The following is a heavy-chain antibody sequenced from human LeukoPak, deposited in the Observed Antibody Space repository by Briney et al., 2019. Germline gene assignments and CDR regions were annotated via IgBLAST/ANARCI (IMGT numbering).Heavy chain of an antibody. CDR3: AREALGYCSGGSCYPSSNRDSAFDY. D-gene: IGHD2-15*01. CDR1: GGTFSSYA. CDR2: IIPIFGTA. Sequence: SVKVSCKASGGTFSSYAISWVRQAPGQGLECMGRIIPIFGTANYAQKFQGRVTITTDESTSTAYMELSSLRSEDTAVYYCAREALGYCSGGSCYPSSNRDSAFDYWGQGTLVTVSS. J-gene: IGHJ4*02. V-gene: IGHV1-69*05.